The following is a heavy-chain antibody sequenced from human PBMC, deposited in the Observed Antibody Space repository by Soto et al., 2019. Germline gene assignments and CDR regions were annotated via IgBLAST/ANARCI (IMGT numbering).Heavy chain of an antibody. D-gene: IGHD3-3*01. Sequence: SETLSLTCTVSGGSISSYYWSWIRQPPGKGLEWIGYIYYSGSTNYNPSLKSRVTISVDTSKTQFSLKLSSVTAADTAVYYCARAREGVVTMGWFDPWGQGTLVTVSS. V-gene: IGHV4-59*01. CDR3: ARAREGVVTMGWFDP. CDR2: IYYSGST. CDR1: GGSISSYY. J-gene: IGHJ5*02.